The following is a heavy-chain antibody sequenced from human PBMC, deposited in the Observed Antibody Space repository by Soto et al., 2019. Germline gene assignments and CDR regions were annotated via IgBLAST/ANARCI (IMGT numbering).Heavy chain of an antibody. CDR1: GFTFNNYI. D-gene: IGHD2-15*01. CDR2: IDKAATHM. V-gene: IGHV3-21*01. CDR3: ARGYCGGGRCFMPDAFDI. J-gene: IGHJ3*02. Sequence: GGSLRLSCAASGFTFNNYIMDWVRQAPGKGLEWVSSIDKAATHMYDADSVRGRFTISRDNAQNSLYLQMNSLRAEDSAVYYCARGYCGGGRCFMPDAFDIWGQGTTVTVSS.